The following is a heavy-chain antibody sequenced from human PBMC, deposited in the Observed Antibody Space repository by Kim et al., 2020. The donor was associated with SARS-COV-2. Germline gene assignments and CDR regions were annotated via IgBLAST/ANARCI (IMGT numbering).Heavy chain of an antibody. Sequence: ASVKVSCKASGYTFTGYYMHWVRQAPGQGLEWMGWINPISGGTNYAQKFQGRVTMTRDTSISTAYMELSRLRSDDTAVYYCAREPGITMIVVVTRNDAFDIWGQGTMVTVSS. V-gene: IGHV1-2*02. CDR2: INPISGGT. J-gene: IGHJ3*02. CDR3: AREPGITMIVVVTRNDAFDI. D-gene: IGHD3-22*01. CDR1: GYTFTGYY.